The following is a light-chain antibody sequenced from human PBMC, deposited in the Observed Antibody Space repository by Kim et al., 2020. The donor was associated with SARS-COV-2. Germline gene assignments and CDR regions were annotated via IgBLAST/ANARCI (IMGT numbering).Light chain of an antibody. CDR2: QDS. J-gene: IGLJ2*01. CDR1: KLGDKY. V-gene: IGLV3-1*01. CDR3: QAWDSSTVV. Sequence: VSPGQTASITCSGDKLGDKYVYWYQQQPGQSPVVVIYQDSKRPSGIPERFSGSNSGNTATLTISGTQAMDEADYYCQAWDSSTVVFGGGTQLTVL.